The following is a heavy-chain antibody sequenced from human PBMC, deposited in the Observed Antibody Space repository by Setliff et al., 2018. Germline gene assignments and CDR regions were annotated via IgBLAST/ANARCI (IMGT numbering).Heavy chain of an antibody. CDR1: GFTFTDYL. CDR2: INLNTGNI. V-gene: IGHV1-2*02. D-gene: IGHD3-9*01. J-gene: IGHJ4*02. CDR3: ARDTLTLKDITLFDY. Sequence: ASVKVSCKASGFTFTDYLINWMRQAPEQGLEWMGRINLNTGNIFYAQEFQGRVTLTRDTSINTAYMELTGLTYDDTAIYYCARDTLTLKDITLFDYWGQGTPVTVS.